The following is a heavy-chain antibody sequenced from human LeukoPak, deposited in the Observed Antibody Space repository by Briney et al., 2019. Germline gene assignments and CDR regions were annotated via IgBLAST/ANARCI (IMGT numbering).Heavy chain of an antibody. CDR1: GGSISSSSYY. J-gene: IGHJ4*02. CDR2: IYYSGST. CDR3: ARHKDGYNYPYYFDY. Sequence: SETLSLTCTVSGGSISSSSYYWGWIRQPPGKGLEWIGSIYYSGSTYYNPSLKNRVTISVDTSKNQFSLKLSSVTAADTAVYYCARHKDGYNYPYYFDYWGQGTLVTVSS. V-gene: IGHV4-39*01. D-gene: IGHD5-24*01.